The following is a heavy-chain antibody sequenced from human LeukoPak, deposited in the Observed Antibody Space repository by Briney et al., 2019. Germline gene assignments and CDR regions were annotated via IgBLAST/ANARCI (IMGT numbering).Heavy chain of an antibody. CDR3: ARSTIFGVVNSYYGMDV. J-gene: IGHJ6*02. V-gene: IGHV3-33*01. CDR1: GFTFSSYG. D-gene: IGHD3-3*01. Sequence: PGRSLRLSCAASGFTFSSYGMHWVRQAPGTGLEWVAVIWFDGSNKYYADSVKGRFTISRDNSKNTLYLQMNSPRAEDTAVYYCARSTIFGVVNSYYGMDVWGQGTTVTVTS. CDR2: IWFDGSNK.